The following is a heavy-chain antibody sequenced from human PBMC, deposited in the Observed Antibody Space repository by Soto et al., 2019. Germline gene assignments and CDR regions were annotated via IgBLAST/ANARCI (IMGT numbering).Heavy chain of an antibody. J-gene: IGHJ4*02. CDR1: GFSLSTSGVG. CDR2: IYWDDDK. CDR3: AHHPYDGLAPYCFYY. D-gene: IGHD3-10*01. Sequence: QITLKESGPTLVKPTQTLTLTCTFSGFSLSTSGVGVGWIRQPPGKALEWLAVIYWDDDKRSSSSLKSRLTITKDTSRNQVVLTMTNMDPIVTATYYCAHHPYDGLAPYCFYYWGQGSLVTVSS. V-gene: IGHV2-5*02.